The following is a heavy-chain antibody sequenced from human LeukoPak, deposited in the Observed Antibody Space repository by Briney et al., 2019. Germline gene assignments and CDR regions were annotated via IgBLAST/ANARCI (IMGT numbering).Heavy chain of an antibody. CDR1: GFTFSSYG. D-gene: IGHD3-3*01. J-gene: IGHJ4*02. V-gene: IGHV3-30*02. CDR3: AKDPETLEWLLDPFDY. Sequence: PGGSLRPSCAASGFTFSSYGMHWVRQAPGKGLEWVAFIRYDGSNKYYADSVKGRFTISRDNSKNTLYLQMNSLRAEDTAVYYCAKDPETLEWLLDPFDYWGQGTLVTVSS. CDR2: IRYDGSNK.